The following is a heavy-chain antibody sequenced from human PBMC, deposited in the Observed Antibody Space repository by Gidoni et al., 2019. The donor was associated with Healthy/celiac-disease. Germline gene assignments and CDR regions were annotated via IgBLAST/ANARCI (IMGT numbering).Heavy chain of an antibody. CDR1: GFTFSNYA. V-gene: IGHV3-23*01. CDR2: ISSSGGST. J-gene: IGHJ5*02. Sequence: EVQLLESGGGLVQPGGSLRLSCAASGFTFSNYAMSWVRQAPGKGLEWVSGISSSGGSTYYADSVKGRFTISRDNYKNTLYLQMNSLRAEDTAVYYCARRAVIADSRGLSWFDPWGQGTLVTVSS. D-gene: IGHD3-10*01. CDR3: ARRAVIADSRGLSWFDP.